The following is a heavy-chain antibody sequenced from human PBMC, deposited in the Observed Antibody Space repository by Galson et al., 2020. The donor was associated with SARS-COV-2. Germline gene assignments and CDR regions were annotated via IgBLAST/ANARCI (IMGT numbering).Heavy chain of an antibody. CDR3: ARYILAHDAFDI. D-gene: IGHD2-21*01. CDR2: VRTYNGDT. Sequence: ASVKVSCKASGYTFSSYGISWVRQAPGEGLEWMGWVRTYNGDTDYAQNFQGRVIMTTDTSTSTAYMELRSLRSDDTAQYYCARYILAHDAFDIWGQGTMVTVSS. J-gene: IGHJ3*02. CDR1: GYTFSSYG. V-gene: IGHV1-18*01.